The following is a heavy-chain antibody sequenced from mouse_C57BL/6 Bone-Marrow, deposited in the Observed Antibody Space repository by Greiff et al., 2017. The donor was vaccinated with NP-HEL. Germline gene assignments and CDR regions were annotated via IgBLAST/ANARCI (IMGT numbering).Heavy chain of an antibody. V-gene: IGHV1-72*01. J-gene: IGHJ2*01. CDR2: IDPNSGGT. D-gene: IGHD1-1*01. CDR1: GYTFTSYW. Sequence: QVQLQQPGAELVKPGASVKLSCKASGYTFTSYWMHWVKQRPGRGLEWIGRIDPNSGGTKYNEKFKSKATLTVDKPSSTAYMQLSSLTSKDSAVYYCASITTVVAPPFDYWGQGTTLTVSS. CDR3: ASITTVVAPPFDY.